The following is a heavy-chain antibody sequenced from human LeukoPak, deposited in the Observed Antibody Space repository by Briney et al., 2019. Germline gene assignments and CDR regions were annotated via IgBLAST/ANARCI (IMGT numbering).Heavy chain of an antibody. V-gene: IGHV1-2*02. Sequence: GASVKVSCKTSGYTFTGYYIQWVRQAPGQGLEWMGYINPTSGGTNYAQEFQGRVTMARDTSTSTVYMELSSLRSEDTAVYYCARDLKDYYGSGSSSFDYWGQGTLVTVSS. CDR3: ARDLKDYYGSGSSSFDY. CDR2: INPTSGGT. D-gene: IGHD3-10*01. J-gene: IGHJ4*02. CDR1: GYTFTGYY.